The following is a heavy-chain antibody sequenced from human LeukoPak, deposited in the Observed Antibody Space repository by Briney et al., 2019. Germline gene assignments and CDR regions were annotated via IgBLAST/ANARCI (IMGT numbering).Heavy chain of an antibody. CDR3: ARLVYYDFWSGYFTFPVGDY. CDR1: GGSISSGDYY. CDR2: IYYSGST. D-gene: IGHD3-3*01. J-gene: IGHJ4*02. Sequence: PSETLSLTCTVSGGSISSGDYYWSWIRQHPGKGLEWIGYIYYSGSTYYNPSLKSRVTISVDTSKNQFSLKLSSVTAADTAVYYCARLVYYDFWSGYFTFPVGDYWGQGTLVTVSS. V-gene: IGHV4-31*03.